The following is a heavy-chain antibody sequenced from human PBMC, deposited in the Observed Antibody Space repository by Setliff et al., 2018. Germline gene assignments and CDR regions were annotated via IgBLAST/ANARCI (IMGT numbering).Heavy chain of an antibody. J-gene: IGHJ6*02. CDR1: GASLSSGSYY. Sequence: PSETLSLTCTVSGASLSSGSYYWSWIRQSAGKGLEWIGRIYTSGATTYSPSLKSRASISADTSKNLFSLRLKSVTAADTAVYYCAKGYVVNSFVSNSHQHYGLDVWGQGTTVTVSS. CDR3: AKGYVVNSFVSNSHQHYGLDV. CDR2: IYTSGAT. V-gene: IGHV4-61*02. D-gene: IGHD2-21*01.